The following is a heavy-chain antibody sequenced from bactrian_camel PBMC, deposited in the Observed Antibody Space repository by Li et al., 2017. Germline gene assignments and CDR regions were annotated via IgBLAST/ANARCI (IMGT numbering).Heavy chain of an antibody. CDR3: ARRTTTFEYNI. J-gene: IGHJ4*01. Sequence: ESGGGLVQPGGSLRLSCVASGFTFSSCAMGWVRQAPGKGLEWVSSISSGSAITYYADSVKGQFTISRDNAKNTLYLQLNSLKTEDTAMYYCARRTTTFEYNIWGQGTQVTVS. CDR1: GFTFSSCA. CDR2: ISSGSAIT. V-gene: IGHV3S31*01.